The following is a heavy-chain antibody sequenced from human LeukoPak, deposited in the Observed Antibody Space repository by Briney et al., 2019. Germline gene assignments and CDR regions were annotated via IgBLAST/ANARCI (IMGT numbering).Heavy chain of an antibody. CDR3: ATYYDISPSGDCYGMDV. V-gene: IGHV1-24*01. CDR1: GYTLTELS. Sequence: ASVKVSCKVTGYTLTELSMHWVRQAPGKGLEWMGGFDPEDGETIYAQKFQGRVTMTEDTSTDTAYMELSSLRSEDTAVYYCATYYDISPSGDCYGMDVWGKGTTVTVSS. CDR2: FDPEDGET. J-gene: IGHJ6*04. D-gene: IGHD3-9*01.